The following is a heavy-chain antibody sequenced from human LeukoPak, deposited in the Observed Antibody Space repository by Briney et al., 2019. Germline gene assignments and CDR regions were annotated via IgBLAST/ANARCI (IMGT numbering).Heavy chain of an antibody. CDR2: ISGSGGST. CDR3: AKVVRYSYGPDAFDI. J-gene: IGHJ3*02. CDR1: GFTFSSYA. Sequence: GGSLRLSCAAAGFTFSSYAMSWVRQAPGKGLECVSAISGSGGSTYYADSVKGRFTISRDNSKNTLYLQMNSLRAEDTAVCYCAKVVRYSYGPDAFDIWGQGTMATVSS. D-gene: IGHD5-18*01. V-gene: IGHV3-23*01.